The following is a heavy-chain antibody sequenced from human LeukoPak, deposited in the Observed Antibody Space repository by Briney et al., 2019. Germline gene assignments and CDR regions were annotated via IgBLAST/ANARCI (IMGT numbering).Heavy chain of an antibody. CDR1: GFTFSDYY. J-gene: IGHJ5*02. V-gene: IGHV3-11*06. D-gene: IGHD6-19*01. CDR2: ISSSGSYT. CDR3: ARVGRQWLAQQNWFDP. Sequence: GGSLRLSCAASGFTFSDYYMSWIRQAPGKGLEWVSYISSSGSYTNYADSVKGRFTISRDNAKNSLYLQMNSLRAEDTAVYYCARVGRQWLAQQNWFDPWGQGTLVTVSS.